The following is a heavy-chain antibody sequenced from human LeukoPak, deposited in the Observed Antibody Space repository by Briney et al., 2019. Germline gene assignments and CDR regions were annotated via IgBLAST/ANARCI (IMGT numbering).Heavy chain of an antibody. V-gene: IGHV4-34*01. Sequence: SETLSLTCAVYGGSFSGYYWSWIRQPPGKGLEWIGEINHSGSTNYNPSLKSRVTIPVDTSKNQFSLKLSSVTAADTAVYYCARGWLQPVDYWGQGTLVTVSS. CDR2: INHSGST. CDR3: ARGWLQPVDY. J-gene: IGHJ4*02. CDR1: GGSFSGYY. D-gene: IGHD5-24*01.